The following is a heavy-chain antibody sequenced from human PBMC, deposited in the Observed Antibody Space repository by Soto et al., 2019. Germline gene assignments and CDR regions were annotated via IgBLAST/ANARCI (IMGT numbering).Heavy chain of an antibody. CDR3: TRDRVGTRNFPHNTFNL. CDR1: GFSFNVYY. D-gene: IGHD3-3*01. V-gene: IGHV3-11*01. J-gene: IGHJ3*01. CDR2: ISILGDST. Sequence: QEQLAESGGGLVKPGGSLRLSCAASGFSFNVYYMTWIRQAPGSGLEWVASISILGDSTYYADSVKGRFTISRDNVKNSLYLQMDTLSAEDTAVYYCTRDRVGTRNFPHNTFNLWGQGTTVAVAS.